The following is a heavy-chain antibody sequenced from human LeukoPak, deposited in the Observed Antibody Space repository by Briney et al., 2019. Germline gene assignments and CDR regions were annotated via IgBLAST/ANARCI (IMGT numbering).Heavy chain of an antibody. J-gene: IGHJ3*02. D-gene: IGHD6-13*01. V-gene: IGHV3-7*03. CDR3: AREWQQLTAAFDI. CDR2: INQDGSGK. Sequence: GGSLRLSCAASGFTFSSYWMTWVRQAPGKGLAWVANINQDGSGKYYVDSVKGRFTISRDNAKNSLYLQMNSLRAEDTALYYCAREWQQLTAAFDIWGQGTMVTVSS. CDR1: GFTFSSYW.